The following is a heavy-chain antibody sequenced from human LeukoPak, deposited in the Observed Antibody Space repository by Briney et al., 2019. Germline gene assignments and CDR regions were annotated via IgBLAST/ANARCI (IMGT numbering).Heavy chain of an antibody. V-gene: IGHV1-69*13. J-gene: IGHJ5*02. D-gene: IGHD6-13*01. Sequence: ASVKVSCKASGGTFSNYAINWVRQAPGQGLEWMGGIIPIFGTPNYAQKFQGRVTITADESTSTAYMELRSLKSEDTAVYYCARDWGMGPSSSWAWGQGTPVTVSS. CDR2: IIPIFGTP. CDR3: ARDWGMGPSSSWA. CDR1: GGTFSNYA.